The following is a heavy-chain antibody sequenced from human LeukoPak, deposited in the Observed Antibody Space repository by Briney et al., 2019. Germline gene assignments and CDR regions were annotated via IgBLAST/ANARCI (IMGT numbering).Heavy chain of an antibody. CDR2: ISYDGSEK. Sequence: GGSLRLSCAASGFTFRSYAMHWVRQAPGKGLEWVAVISYDGSEKYYADSVKGRFTISRDNSKNTVFVQMNSLRGEDTAVYYCASGAPIPSDKYYFDYWGQGALVTVSS. CDR1: GFTFRSYA. V-gene: IGHV3-30*01. D-gene: IGHD1-26*01. J-gene: IGHJ4*02. CDR3: ASGAPIPSDKYYFDY.